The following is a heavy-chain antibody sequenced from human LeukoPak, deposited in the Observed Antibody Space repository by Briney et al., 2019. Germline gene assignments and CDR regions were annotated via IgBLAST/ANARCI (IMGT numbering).Heavy chain of an antibody. CDR3: ARAEYDVAWFDY. D-gene: IGHD2/OR15-2a*01. CDR2: IYYSGST. V-gene: IGHV4-39*07. J-gene: IGHJ4*02. Sequence: PPETPSLTCTVSGGSISSSSDHWGWIRQPPGKGLEWIGSIYYSGSTHYNPSLKSRVTISVDTTKNQFSLKLSSVTAADTAIYYYARAEYDVAWFDYWGQGAQGLVSS. CDR1: GGSISSSSDH.